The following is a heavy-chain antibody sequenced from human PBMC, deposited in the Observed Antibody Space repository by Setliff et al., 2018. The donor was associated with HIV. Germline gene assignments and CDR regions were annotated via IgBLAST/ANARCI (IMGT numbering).Heavy chain of an antibody. Sequence: PGGSLRLSCAASGFTFSSHVMTWVRQAPGKGLEWVSVITPSSTETYYADSVKGRFTISRDDSKNTLSLQMSSLRAEDTAVYYCTKNLYRSPWSPLDYWGQGTLVTVSS. D-gene: IGHD6-19*01. CDR2: ITPSSTET. CDR3: TKNLYRSPWSPLDY. V-gene: IGHV3-23*01. CDR1: GFTFSSHV. J-gene: IGHJ4*02.